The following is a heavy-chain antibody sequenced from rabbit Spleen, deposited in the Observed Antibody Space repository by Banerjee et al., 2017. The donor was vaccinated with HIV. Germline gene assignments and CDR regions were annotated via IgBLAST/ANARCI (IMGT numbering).Heavy chain of an antibody. CDR1: GFSFSSGYY. CDR3: ARDNAYGYLTWSYTPNL. V-gene: IGHV1S40*01. Sequence: QQLVESGGGLGKPGASLTLTCKASGFSFSSGYYMCWVRQAPGKGLEWLGCIKISSDNTYYASWAKGRFTISKTSSTTVTLQMTSLTAADTATYFCARDNAYGYLTWSYTPNLWGPGTLVPVS. J-gene: IGHJ4*01. CDR2: IKISSDNT. D-gene: IGHD6-1*01.